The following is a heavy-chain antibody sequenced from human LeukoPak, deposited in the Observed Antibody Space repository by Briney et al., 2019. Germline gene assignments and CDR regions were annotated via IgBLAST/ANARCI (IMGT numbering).Heavy chain of an antibody. J-gene: IGHJ4*02. CDR2: IRYSGRT. V-gene: IGHV4-59*01. CDR1: DDSISRDF. Sequence: SETLSLTCTASDDSISRDFWTLIRQPPGKGLHWIGYIRYSGRTEYNPSLKSRVTISIQTSKNQFSLKLTSVTAADTAIYYCARLPDVSGWPFDYWGQGILVTVSS. D-gene: IGHD6-19*01. CDR3: ARLPDVSGWPFDY.